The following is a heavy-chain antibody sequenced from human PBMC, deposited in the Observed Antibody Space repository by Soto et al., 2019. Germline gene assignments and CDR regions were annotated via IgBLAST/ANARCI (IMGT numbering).Heavy chain of an antibody. CDR2: ILYSGDT. D-gene: IGHD3-22*01. Sequence: SETLSLTCSVSSGSISSNSYLWGWIRQPPGKGLEWIGAILYSGDTYYSESLKSRVTMSVDTAKNQFSLKLNSVTAADTAVYYCARQGRNTKIVILRHYATDFWGQGTAVTVSS. J-gene: IGHJ6*02. V-gene: IGHV4-39*01. CDR1: SGSISSNSYL. CDR3: ARQGRNTKIVILRHYATDF.